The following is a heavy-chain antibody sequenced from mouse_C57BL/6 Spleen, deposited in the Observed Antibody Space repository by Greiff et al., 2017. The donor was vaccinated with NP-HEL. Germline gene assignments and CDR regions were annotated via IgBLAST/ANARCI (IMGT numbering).Heavy chain of an antibody. Sequence: VKLVESGAELARPGASVKMSCKASGYTFTSYTMHWVKQRPGQGLEWIGYINPSSGYTKYNQKFKDKATLTADKSSSTAYMQLSSLTSEDSAVYYCARWDYGPLDYWGQGTTLTVSS. J-gene: IGHJ2*01. CDR3: ARWDYGPLDY. V-gene: IGHV1-4*01. CDR1: GYTFTSYT. D-gene: IGHD1-1*02. CDR2: INPSSGYT.